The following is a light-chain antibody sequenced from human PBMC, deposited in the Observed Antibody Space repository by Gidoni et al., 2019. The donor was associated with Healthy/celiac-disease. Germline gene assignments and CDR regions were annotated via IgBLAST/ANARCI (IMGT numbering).Light chain of an antibody. Sequence: DIQMTQSPSSLSSSVGDRVTITCRASQSISSYLNWYQQKQGKAHKHLIYAASRLQSGVPSRFSGSGSGTDFTLTMRSLQAEDFATYYCQQSYSTPPFTFGPXTKVDIK. CDR1: QSISSY. J-gene: IGKJ3*01. V-gene: IGKV1-39*01. CDR2: AAS. CDR3: QQSYSTPPFT.